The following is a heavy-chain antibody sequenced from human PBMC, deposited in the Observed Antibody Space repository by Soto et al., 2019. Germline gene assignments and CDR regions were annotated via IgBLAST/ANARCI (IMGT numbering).Heavy chain of an antibody. D-gene: IGHD6-6*01. Sequence: QVQLQESGPGLVKPSETLSLTCTVSGGSVSSGSYYWSWIRQPPGKGLEWIGYIYYSGSTNYNPSLKSRFTISVDTSKNQFSLKLSSVTAADTAVYYCARMGSSSWPGMDVWGQGTTVTVSS. J-gene: IGHJ6*02. CDR3: ARMGSSSWPGMDV. CDR1: GGSVSSGSYY. CDR2: IYYSGST. V-gene: IGHV4-61*01.